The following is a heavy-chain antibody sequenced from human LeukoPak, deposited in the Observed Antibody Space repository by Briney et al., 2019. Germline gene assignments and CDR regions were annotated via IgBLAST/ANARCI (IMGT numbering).Heavy chain of an antibody. CDR1: GASVSDYY. D-gene: IGHD5-18*01. Sequence: SETLSLTCNVSGASVSDYYWSWVRQPAGKGLEWIGRIFTTGSTDYHPSLKSRVTMTRDRTKNQLFLTLASVTAADTAFYYCVRASDSTFSYYYHMDLWGKGITVTVSS. CDR2: IFTTGST. CDR3: VRASDSTFSYYYHMDL. J-gene: IGHJ6*03. V-gene: IGHV4-4*07.